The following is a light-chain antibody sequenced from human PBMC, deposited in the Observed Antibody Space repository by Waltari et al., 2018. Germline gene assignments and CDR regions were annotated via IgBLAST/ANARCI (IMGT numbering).Light chain of an antibody. CDR1: LTLLNTAGKIY. CDR2: EVS. V-gene: IGKV2-30*01. J-gene: IGKJ1*01. CDR3: MQGVRPWT. Sequence: VTHPSPVSPAVPLGQPASISCRSSLTLLNTAGKIYLNWLPQRPGQPPRLLIYEVSKVDSGVPGRFRGSGSATDFTREISRVEAEDFWVYYCMQGVRPWTFGQGTKVEVE.